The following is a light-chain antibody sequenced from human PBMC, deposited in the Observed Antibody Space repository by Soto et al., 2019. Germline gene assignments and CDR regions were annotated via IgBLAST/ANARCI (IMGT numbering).Light chain of an antibody. CDR3: QQYNNWPPIN. CDR2: GAS. V-gene: IGKV3-15*01. J-gene: IGKJ4*01. CDR1: QSVSSN. Sequence: EIVMTQSPATLSVSPGERATLSCRASQSVSSNLAWYQQKPGQAPRLLIYGASTRATGIPARFSGSGSGTEFTLTISSLQSEDFAVYYCQQYNNWPPINFVGGTKVEIK.